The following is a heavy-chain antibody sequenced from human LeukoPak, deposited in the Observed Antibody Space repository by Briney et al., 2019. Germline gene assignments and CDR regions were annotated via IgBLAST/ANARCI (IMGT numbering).Heavy chain of an antibody. CDR3: ARVQYSRLSKGAFDL. CDR1: GFSFDDYT. V-gene: IGHV3-9*03. Sequence: GGSLRLSCSASGFSFDDYTMHWVRQAPGKGLDWVSSIFWDSSTVAYADSVKGRFTISRDNAKNSLYLQMNSLRDEDMALYYCARVQYSRLSKGAFDLWGQGTMAIVSS. J-gene: IGHJ3*01. CDR2: IFWDSSTV. D-gene: IGHD6-6*01.